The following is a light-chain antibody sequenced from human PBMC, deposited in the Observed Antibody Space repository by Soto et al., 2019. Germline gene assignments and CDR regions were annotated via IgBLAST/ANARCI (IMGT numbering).Light chain of an antibody. V-gene: IGKV1-27*01. CDR2: EAS. CDR3: QKYNSAPYT. Sequence: DIRMTQSPSSLSASVGDTITITCRASQGITNYLAWYQQRPGKAPKLLIYEASTLRLGFPSRFSGSGSDTDFTLSISILQPEDVATYYCQKYNSAPYTFGQGTKLEIK. J-gene: IGKJ2*01. CDR1: QGITNY.